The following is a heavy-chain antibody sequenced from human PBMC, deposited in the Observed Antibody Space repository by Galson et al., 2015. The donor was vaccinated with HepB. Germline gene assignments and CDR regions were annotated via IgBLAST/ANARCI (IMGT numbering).Heavy chain of an antibody. Sequence: PALVKPTQTLTLTCTFSGFSLSTSGVGVGWIRQPPGKALEWLALIYWDDDKRYSPSLKSRLTITKDTSKNQVVLTMTNMDPVDTATYYCAHRLAYYDFWSGYSYNWFDPWGQGTLVTASS. D-gene: IGHD3-3*01. CDR3: AHRLAYYDFWSGYSYNWFDP. J-gene: IGHJ5*02. V-gene: IGHV2-5*02. CDR2: IYWDDDK. CDR1: GFSLSTSGVG.